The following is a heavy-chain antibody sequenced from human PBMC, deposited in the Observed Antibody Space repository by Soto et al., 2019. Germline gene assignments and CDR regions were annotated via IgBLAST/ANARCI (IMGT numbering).Heavy chain of an antibody. CDR2: IYYSGST. D-gene: IGHD3-3*01. J-gene: IGHJ5*02. CDR1: GGSISSGDYY. Sequence: PSETLSLTCTVSGGSISSGDYYWGWIRQPPGKGLEWIGYIYYSGSTYYNPSLKSRVTISVDTSKNQFSLKLSSVTAADTAVYYCARCPYYFWSGYLTVGFDPWGQGTLVTVSS. V-gene: IGHV4-30-4*01. CDR3: ARCPYYFWSGYLTVGFDP.